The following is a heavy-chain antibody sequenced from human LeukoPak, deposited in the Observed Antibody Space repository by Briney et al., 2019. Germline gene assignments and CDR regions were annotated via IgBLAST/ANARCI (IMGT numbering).Heavy chain of an antibody. CDR3: ARSKICSGGSCYQRRAWFDP. D-gene: IGHD2-15*01. V-gene: IGHV1-18*01. Sequence: ASVKVSCKASGYTFTSYGISWVRRAPGQGLEWMGWISAYNGNTNYAQKLQGRVTMTTDTSTSTAYMELRSLRSDDTAVYYCARSKICSGGSCYQRRAWFDPWGQGTLVTVSS. CDR2: ISAYNGNT. J-gene: IGHJ5*02. CDR1: GYTFTSYG.